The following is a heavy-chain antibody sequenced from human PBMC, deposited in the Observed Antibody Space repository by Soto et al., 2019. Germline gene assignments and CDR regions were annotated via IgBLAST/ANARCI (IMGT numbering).Heavy chain of an antibody. D-gene: IGHD6-6*01. V-gene: IGHV3-64*01. CDR3: ARRARPDFYYMDV. CDR2: ISSNGVGT. J-gene: IGHJ6*03. Sequence: EVQLAESGGGLAQPGGSLRLSCAASGFTLSGYAMDWVRQAPGKGLEYVSGISSNGVGTYYANSVQGSFTTSRDNSKNTVYLQMVSLRPDDMAVYYCARRARPDFYYMDVWGKGTTVTVSS. CDR1: GFTLSGYA.